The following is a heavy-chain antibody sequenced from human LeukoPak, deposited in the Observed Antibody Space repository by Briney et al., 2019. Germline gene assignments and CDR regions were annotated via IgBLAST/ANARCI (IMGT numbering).Heavy chain of an antibody. CDR1: GYSLSRGYS. Sequence: SETLSLICTVSGYSLSRGYSWGWIRQPPGKGLEWIGRIYHSGSTYYNPSLKSRVTISVDTSENQFSLKLSPGTAADTAVYYCARETRRGSYVDYWGQGTLVTVSS. V-gene: IGHV4-38-2*02. D-gene: IGHD1-26*01. J-gene: IGHJ4*02. CDR2: IYHSGST. CDR3: ARETRRGSYVDY.